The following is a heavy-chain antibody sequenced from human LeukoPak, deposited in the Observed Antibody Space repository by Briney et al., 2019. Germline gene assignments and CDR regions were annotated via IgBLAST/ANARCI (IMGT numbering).Heavy chain of an antibody. V-gene: IGHV4-59*01. CDR1: GGSISSYY. CDR3: ARFLLDAFDI. Sequence: SETLSLTCTVSGGSISSYYWSWIRQPPGKGLEWIGYIYYSGSTNYNPSLRSRVTISVDTSKNQFSLKLSSVTAADTAVYYCARFLLDAFDIWGQGTMVTVSS. CDR2: IYYSGST. J-gene: IGHJ3*02.